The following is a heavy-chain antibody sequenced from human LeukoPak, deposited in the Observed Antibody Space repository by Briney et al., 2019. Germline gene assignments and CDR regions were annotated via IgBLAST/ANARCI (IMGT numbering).Heavy chain of an antibody. CDR2: ISSSSSYI. CDR3: ARVPVLTAAAGTFDF. Sequence: PGGSLRLSCAASGFTFSSYSMNWVRQAPGKGLEWVSSISSSSSYIYYADSVKGRFTISRDNAKNSLYLQMNSLRAEDAAVYYCARVPVLTAAAGTFDFWGQGTLVTVSS. V-gene: IGHV3-21*01. CDR1: GFTFSSYS. J-gene: IGHJ4*02. D-gene: IGHD6-13*01.